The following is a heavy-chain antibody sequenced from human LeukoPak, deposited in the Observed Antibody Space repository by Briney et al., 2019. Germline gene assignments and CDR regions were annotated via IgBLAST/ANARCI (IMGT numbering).Heavy chain of an antibody. D-gene: IGHD1/OR15-1a*01. Sequence: GGSLRLSCAASGFTFSSYSMNWVRQAPGKGLEWVSSISSSSSYIYYADSVKGRFTISRDNAQNSLYLQMNSLRAEDTAVYYCARDTRNKGFDPWGQGNLVTVSS. V-gene: IGHV3-21*01. CDR2: ISSSSSYI. CDR3: ARDTRNKGFDP. J-gene: IGHJ5*02. CDR1: GFTFSSYS.